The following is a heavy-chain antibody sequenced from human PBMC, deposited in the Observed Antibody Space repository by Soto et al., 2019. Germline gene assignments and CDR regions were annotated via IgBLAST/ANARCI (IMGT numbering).Heavy chain of an antibody. CDR1: GFTFSSYG. CDR3: ARDAKKNCGRDFWSGYVYYYYYGMDV. CDR2: IWYDGSNK. Sequence: PGRSLRLSCAASGFTFSSYGMHWVRQAPGKGLEWVAVIWYDGSNKYYADSVKGRFTISRDNSKNTLYLQMNSLRAEDTAVYYCARDAKKNCGRDFWSGYVYYYYYGMDVWGQGTTVTVSS. J-gene: IGHJ6*02. D-gene: IGHD3-3*01. V-gene: IGHV3-33*01.